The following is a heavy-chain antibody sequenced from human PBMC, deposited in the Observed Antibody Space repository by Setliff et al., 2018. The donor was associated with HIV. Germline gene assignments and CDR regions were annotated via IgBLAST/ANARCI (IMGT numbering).Heavy chain of an antibody. J-gene: IGHJ4*02. Sequence: SETLSLTCTVSGPSINIHYWSWIRQSPGKAFEWIGYIYSTGSTNYNPSLQSRVSISMDASKNKFSLKVTSVTSADTAVYYCAKGAGFYGDYTFDYWGQGNLVTVSS. CDR1: GPSINIHY. CDR2: IYSTGST. CDR3: AKGAGFYGDYTFDY. D-gene: IGHD4-17*01. V-gene: IGHV4-59*11.